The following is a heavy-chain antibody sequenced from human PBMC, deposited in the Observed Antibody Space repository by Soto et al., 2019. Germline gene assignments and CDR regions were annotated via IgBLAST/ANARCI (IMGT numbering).Heavy chain of an antibody. Sequence: ETLSLTCTVSGGSISGYYWSWIRQPPGKGLEWIGWISYSGSTNYNTSLKSRITISVDTSKNQFSLKVSSVTAADTAVYYCARGPLMMTTVTTKFDYWGQGTLVTVSS. J-gene: IGHJ4*02. V-gene: IGHV4-59*01. CDR1: GGSISGYY. CDR3: ARGPLMMTTVTTKFDY. D-gene: IGHD4-4*01. CDR2: ISYSGST.